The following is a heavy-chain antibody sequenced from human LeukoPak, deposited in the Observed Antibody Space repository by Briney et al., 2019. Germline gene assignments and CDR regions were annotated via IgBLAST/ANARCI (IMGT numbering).Heavy chain of an antibody. CDR3: ASGYYDSSGYYYEGNAFDI. CDR1: GGSISSSSYY. J-gene: IGHJ3*02. CDR2: IYYSGST. D-gene: IGHD3-22*01. V-gene: IGHV4-39*07. Sequence: SETLSLTCTVSGGSISSSSYYWGWIRQPPGKGLEWIGSIYYSGSTYYNPSLKSRVTISVDTSKNQFSLKLSSVTAADTAVYYCASGYYDSSGYYYEGNAFDIWGQGTMVTVSS.